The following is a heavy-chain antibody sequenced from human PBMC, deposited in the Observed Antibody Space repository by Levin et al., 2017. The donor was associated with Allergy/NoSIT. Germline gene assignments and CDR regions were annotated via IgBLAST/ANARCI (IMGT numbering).Heavy chain of an antibody. CDR1: GFTFSSYA. J-gene: IGHJ4*02. D-gene: IGHD6-19*01. CDR2: ISSSGGST. Sequence: PGGSLRLSCAASGFTFSSYAMSWVRQAPGKGLEWVSVISSSGGSTYYADSVKGRFTISRDNSENTLYLQMNSLRAEDTAVYYCAKYWSSGWKNIDYWGQGTLVTVSS. CDR3: AKYWSSGWKNIDY. V-gene: IGHV3-23*01.